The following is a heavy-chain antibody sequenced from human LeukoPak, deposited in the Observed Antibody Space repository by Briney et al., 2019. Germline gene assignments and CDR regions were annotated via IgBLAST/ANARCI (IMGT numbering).Heavy chain of an antibody. CDR2: INTDGSAK. V-gene: IGHV3-7*01. J-gene: IGHJ5*02. Sequence: GGSLRLSCVASGFSRSRYWINWVRQAPGKGLEWVANINTDGSAKYYGNSVNGRFTISRGNAKNSVYLQMNSLRVEDTAIYYCAPSPWGQGTLVTVSS. CDR1: GFSRSRYW. CDR3: APSP.